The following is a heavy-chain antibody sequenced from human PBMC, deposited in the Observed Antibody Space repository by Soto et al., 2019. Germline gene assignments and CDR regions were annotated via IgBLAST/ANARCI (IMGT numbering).Heavy chain of an antibody. V-gene: IGHV3-48*03. CDR3: VRDRSLLVTTSIDY. Sequence: EVQLVESGGGLVQPGGSLRLSCSASGFTFSDYEMNWVRQAPGKGLEWVSYISYSGTPTGYAASVEGRCTISRDNAKNSLYLQMNRLRGEDTAVYYCVRDRSLLVTTSIDYWGHGALVTVSS. CDR1: GFTFSDYE. D-gene: IGHD4-17*01. J-gene: IGHJ4*01. CDR2: ISYSGTPT.